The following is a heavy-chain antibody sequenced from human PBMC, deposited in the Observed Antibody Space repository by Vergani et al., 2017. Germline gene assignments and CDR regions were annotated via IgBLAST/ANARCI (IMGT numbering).Heavy chain of an antibody. V-gene: IGHV3-48*01. CDR3: ARDEGAAAPKSHFDY. D-gene: IGHD6-13*01. Sequence: EVQLVESGGGLVKPGGSLRLSCAASGFTFSSYSMNWVRQAPGKGLEWVSYISSSSSTIYYADSVKGRFTISRDNAKNSLYLQMNSLRAEDTAVYYCARDEGAAAPKSHFDYWGQGTLVTVSS. CDR1: GFTFSSYS. J-gene: IGHJ4*02. CDR2: ISSSSSTI.